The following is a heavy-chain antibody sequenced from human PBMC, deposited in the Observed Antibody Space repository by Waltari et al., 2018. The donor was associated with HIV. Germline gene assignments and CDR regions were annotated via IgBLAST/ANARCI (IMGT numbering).Heavy chain of an antibody. CDR1: GFTERDDN. J-gene: IGHJ3*02. CDR3: ARGDGGGDCYSGAFDI. Sequence: QVKLVESGGGSVKAGGSLNLSSAASGFTERDDNLGWMRKAPGKGLEWVSYISSSGSTIYYADSVKGRFTISRDNAKNSLYLQMNSLRAEDTAVYYCARGDGGGDCYSGAFDIWGQGTMVTVSS. D-gene: IGHD2-21*02. CDR2: ISSSGSTI. V-gene: IGHV3-11*01.